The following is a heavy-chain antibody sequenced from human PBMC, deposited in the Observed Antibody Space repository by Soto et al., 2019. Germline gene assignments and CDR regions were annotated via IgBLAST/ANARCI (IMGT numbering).Heavy chain of an antibody. Sequence: SVKVSSKASGYTFTYRYLHWVRQAPGQALEWMGWITPFNGNTNYAQKFQDRVTITRDRSMSTAYMELSSLRSEDTDMYYCASTSATITQIAVAGYWFDTWGQGSLVTVSS. J-gene: IGHJ5*02. V-gene: IGHV1-45*02. CDR1: GYTFTYRY. D-gene: IGHD6-19*01. CDR2: ITPFNGNT. CDR3: ASTSATITQIAVAGYWFDT.